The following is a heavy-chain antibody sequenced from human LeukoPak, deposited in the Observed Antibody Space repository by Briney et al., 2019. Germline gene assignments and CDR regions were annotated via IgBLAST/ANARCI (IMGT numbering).Heavy chain of an antibody. CDR2: INHSGST. V-gene: IGHV4-34*01. J-gene: IGHJ4*02. Sequence: SETLSLICAVYGGSFSGYYWSWIRQPPGKGLEWIGEINHSGSTNYNPSLKSRVTISVDTSKNQFSLKLSSVTAADTAVYYCARGDIVVVTAIPYFDYRGQGTLVTVSS. CDR1: GGSFSGYY. D-gene: IGHD2-21*02. CDR3: ARGDIVVVTAIPYFDY.